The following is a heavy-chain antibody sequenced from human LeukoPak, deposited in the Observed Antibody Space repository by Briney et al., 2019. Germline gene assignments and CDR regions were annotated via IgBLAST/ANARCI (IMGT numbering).Heavy chain of an antibody. CDR1: GYRFSSYE. CDR2: INPNSGNT. D-gene: IGHD2/OR15-2a*01. CDR3: ARTDWHYYLF. V-gene: IGHV1-8*01. J-gene: IGHJ4*02. Sequence: ASVKVSCKASGYRFSSYEITWVRRATGQGLEWMGWINPNSGNTGLAQKFQGRLTMTRNTSTGTAYMELSSLRSEDTAVYYCARTDWHYYLFWGQGTQVTVSS.